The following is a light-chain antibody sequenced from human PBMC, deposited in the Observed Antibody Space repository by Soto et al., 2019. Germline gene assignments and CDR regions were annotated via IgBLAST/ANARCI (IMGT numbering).Light chain of an antibody. V-gene: IGLV2-14*01. CDR1: SSDVGGYNY. CDR3: SSYTISSPPEGV. Sequence: QSALTQPASVSGSPGQSITISCTGTSSDVGGYNYVSWYQQHPGKAPKLMIYEVSNRPSGVSNRFSGSKSGNTASLTISGLQAEDEADYYCSSYTISSPPEGVFGTGTKLTVL. CDR2: EVS. J-gene: IGLJ1*01.